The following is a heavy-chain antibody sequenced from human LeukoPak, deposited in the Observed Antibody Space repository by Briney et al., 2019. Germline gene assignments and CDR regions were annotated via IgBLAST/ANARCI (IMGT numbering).Heavy chain of an antibody. D-gene: IGHD1-26*01. CDR1: GYTFTGYY. Sequence: GASVKVSCKASGYTFTGYYMHWVRQAPGQGLEWMGWIDPNSGGTNYAQKFQGRVTMTRDTSISTAYMELSRLRSDDTAVYYCARTLVGATPFDYWGQGTLVTVSS. V-gene: IGHV1-2*02. CDR2: IDPNSGGT. J-gene: IGHJ4*02. CDR3: ARTLVGATPFDY.